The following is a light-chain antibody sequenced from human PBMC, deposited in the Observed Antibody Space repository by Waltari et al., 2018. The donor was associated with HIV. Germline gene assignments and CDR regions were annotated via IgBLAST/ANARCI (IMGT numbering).Light chain of an antibody. Sequence: QYAVTQPASVSGSPGQSITISCTRTSSDVGGYNFVSCYHQHPGNAPKLMIYEVSNLPSGVSNLCSGSKSGDTASLTISGLQAEDEADYFCSSYTSTSSYVFGTGTKVTVL. CDR1: SSDVGGYNF. CDR2: EVS. CDR3: SSYTSTSSYV. V-gene: IGLV2-14*01. J-gene: IGLJ1*01.